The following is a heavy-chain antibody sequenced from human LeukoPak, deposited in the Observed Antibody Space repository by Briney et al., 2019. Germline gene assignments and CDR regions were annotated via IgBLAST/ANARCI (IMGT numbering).Heavy chain of an antibody. J-gene: IGHJ6*03. D-gene: IGHD6-19*01. CDR2: INHSGST. CDR1: AGSFSGYY. V-gene: IGHV4-34*01. CDR3: ARGREWLVHFYYYYYMDV. Sequence: SETLSLTCGVYAGSFSGYYWSWIRQPPGKGLEWIGEINHSGSTNYNPSLKSRVTISVDTSKNQFSLKLSSVTAADTAVYYCARGREWLVHFYYYYYMDVWGKGTTVTVSS.